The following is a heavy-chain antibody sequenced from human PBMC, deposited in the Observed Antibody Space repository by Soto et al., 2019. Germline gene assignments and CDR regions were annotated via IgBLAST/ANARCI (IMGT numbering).Heavy chain of an antibody. CDR1: GYHFPTYL. J-gene: IGHJ4*02. D-gene: IGHD1-20*01. V-gene: IGHV5-51*01. CDR2: SYPHDSDT. Sequence: PGESLNPSCRGSGYHFPTYLLVWVRQIPGKGLEWMGISYPHDSDTRYSPSFQGQVTISADKSISTAYLQWSSLKASDTAIYYCARRLDNTLDFWGQGTLVTVSS. CDR3: ARRLDNTLDF.